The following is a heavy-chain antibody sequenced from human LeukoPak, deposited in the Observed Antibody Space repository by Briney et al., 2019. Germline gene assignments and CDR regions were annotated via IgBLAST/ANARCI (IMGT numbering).Heavy chain of an antibody. J-gene: IGHJ5*02. V-gene: IGHV5-51*01. CDR3: ARRGGSATYYNTAGFDP. CDR1: GYRFTSYW. D-gene: IGHD3-10*01. CDR2: IYPGDSDT. Sequence: GESLKISCKGSGYRFTSYWIGWVRQMPGKGLEWMGIIYPGDSDTRYSPSFQGRVTISVNTSISTAYLQLKASDTAMYHCARRGGSATYYNTAGFDPWGQGTLVTVSS.